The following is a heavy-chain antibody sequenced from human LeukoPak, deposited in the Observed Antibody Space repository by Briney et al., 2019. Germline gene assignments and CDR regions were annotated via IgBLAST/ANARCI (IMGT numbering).Heavy chain of an antibody. Sequence: PSETLSLTCAVYRGSFSGYYWSWIRQPPGKGLEWIGEINHSGSTNYNPSLKSRVTISVDTSKNQFSLKLSSVTAADTAVYYCARRRRDGYNFGYWGQGTLVTVSS. D-gene: IGHD5-12*01. CDR1: RGSFSGYY. V-gene: IGHV4-34*01. J-gene: IGHJ4*02. CDR2: INHSGST. CDR3: ARRRRDGYNFGY.